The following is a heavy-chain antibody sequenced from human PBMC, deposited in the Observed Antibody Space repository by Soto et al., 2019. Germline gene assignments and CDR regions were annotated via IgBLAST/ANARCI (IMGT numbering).Heavy chain of an antibody. CDR2: IYHSGST. CDR3: ARTKMTIFGVVKRGWFDY. CDR1: GGSISSGGYS. V-gene: IGHV4-30-2*01. J-gene: IGHJ4*02. Sequence: PSETLSLTCAVSGGSISSGGYSWSWIRQPPGKGLEWIGYIYHSGSTYYNPSLKSRVTISVDRSKNKFSLKLSSVTAADTAVYYCARTKMTIFGVVKRGWFDYWCQGTLVTVSS. D-gene: IGHD3-3*01.